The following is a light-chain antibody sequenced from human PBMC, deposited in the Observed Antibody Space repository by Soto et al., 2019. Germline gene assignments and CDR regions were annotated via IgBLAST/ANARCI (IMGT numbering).Light chain of an antibody. CDR3: EQCYCTSPIH. J-gene: IGKJ5*01. V-gene: IGKV1-39*01. CDR1: QSIKNN. CDR2: SAS. Sequence: DIQMTQSPSSLSAAIGDRVTITCRASQSIKNNLNGDEHKPGAGPKNLMFSASKFKTEIPPRLSGSGSGAEFTLRYSCLQSQDFETYSFEQCYCTSPIHVGQLTLLAIK.